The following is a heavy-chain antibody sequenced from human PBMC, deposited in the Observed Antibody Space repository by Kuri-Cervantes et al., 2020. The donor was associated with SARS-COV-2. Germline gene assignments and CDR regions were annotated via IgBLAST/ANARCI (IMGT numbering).Heavy chain of an antibody. CDR3: TRWRVGAKT. CDR2: ISSTGDTI. Sequence: GGSLRLSCAASGFTFSSYEMNWVRQTPGKGLEWVSYISSTGDTIYYADSVKGRFTISRDNAKNSLYLQMNSLRAEDKAVYYCTRWRVGAKTWGQGTLVTVSS. CDR1: GFTFSSYE. J-gene: IGHJ4*02. V-gene: IGHV3-48*03. D-gene: IGHD1-26*01.